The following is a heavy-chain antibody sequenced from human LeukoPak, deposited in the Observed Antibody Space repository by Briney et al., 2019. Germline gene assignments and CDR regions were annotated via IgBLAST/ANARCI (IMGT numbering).Heavy chain of an antibody. D-gene: IGHD3-10*01. V-gene: IGHV1-69*04. CDR3: ARGGPEIWFGDPYYYGMDV. Sequence: SVNVSCKASGGTFSSYAISWVRQAPGQGLEWMGRIIPILGIANYAQKFQGRVTITADKSTSTAYMELSSLRSENTAVYCCARGGPEIWFGDPYYYGMDVWGQGTTVTVSS. CDR1: GGTFSSYA. CDR2: IIPILGIA. J-gene: IGHJ6*02.